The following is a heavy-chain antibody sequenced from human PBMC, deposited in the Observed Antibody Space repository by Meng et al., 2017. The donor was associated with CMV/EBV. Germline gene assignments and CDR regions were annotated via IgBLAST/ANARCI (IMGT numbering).Heavy chain of an antibody. CDR3: AKVDGVVPAVPPHYYYYGMDV. V-gene: IGHV3-30*02. CDR1: GFTFSSHG. Sequence: GESLKIPRAASGFTFSSHGMHWVRQAPGKGPEWVAFLRYDGSNKYYADSVKGRFTISRDNSKNTLYLQMNSLRAKDTAVYYCAKVDGVVPAVPPHYYYYGMDVWGQGTTVTVSS. CDR2: LRYDGSNK. J-gene: IGHJ6*02. D-gene: IGHD2-2*01.